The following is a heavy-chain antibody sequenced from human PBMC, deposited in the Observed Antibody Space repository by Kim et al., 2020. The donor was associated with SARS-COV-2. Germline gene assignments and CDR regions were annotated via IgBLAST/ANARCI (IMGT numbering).Heavy chain of an antibody. J-gene: IGHJ4*02. V-gene: IGHV3-74*01. CDR3: TRGPF. Sequence: NDGHPTLYAASVKVRFTISRDRSKNTLYLQMTGLRADDTGVYYCTRGPFWGQGTLVTVSS. CDR2: NDGHPT.